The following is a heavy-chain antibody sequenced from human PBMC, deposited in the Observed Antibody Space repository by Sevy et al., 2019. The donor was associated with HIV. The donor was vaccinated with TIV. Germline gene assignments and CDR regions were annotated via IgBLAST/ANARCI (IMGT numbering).Heavy chain of an antibody. CDR1: GFSFDSYG. D-gene: IGHD3-22*01. Sequence: GGSLRLSCAVSGFSFDSYGMTWVRQAPGKGLEWVSRISGSGTRTYYADSVKGRFIISRDNSKNTLYLQMNSLRSEDKGMYYCAKGGGGHYDPDEIGYYFYYYNMDVWGKGTTVTVSS. CDR2: ISGSGTRT. J-gene: IGHJ6*03. V-gene: IGHV3-23*01. CDR3: AKGGGGHYDPDEIGYYFYYYNMDV.